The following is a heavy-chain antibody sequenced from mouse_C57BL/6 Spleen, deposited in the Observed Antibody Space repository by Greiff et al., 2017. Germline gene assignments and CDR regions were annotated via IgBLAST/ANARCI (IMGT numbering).Heavy chain of an antibody. Sequence: QVTLKVSGAELVRPGASVTLSCKASGYTFTDYEMHWVKQTPVHGLEWIGAIDPETGGTAYNQKFKGKAILTADKSSSTAYMELRSLTSEDSAVYYCTTAYYSLAWFAYWGQGTLSLSLQ. CDR2: IDPETGGT. J-gene: IGHJ3*01. CDR3: TTAYYSLAWFAY. D-gene: IGHD2-12*01. V-gene: IGHV1-15*01. CDR1: GYTFTDYE.